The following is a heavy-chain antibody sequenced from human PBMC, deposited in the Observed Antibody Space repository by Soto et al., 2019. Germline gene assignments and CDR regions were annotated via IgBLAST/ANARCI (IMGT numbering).Heavy chain of an antibody. D-gene: IGHD2-21*02. CDR1: GDSINGGDYF. CDR2: IYNSDTT. J-gene: IGHJ6*02. CDR3: ARDRMLVTWTIYYYYGMDV. Sequence: SETLSLTCTVSGDSINGGDYFWTWIRQHPGKGLEWIGYIYNSDTTYYNPSLRSRVTISQDTSKNQFSLNLKSVTAADTAIYYGARDRMLVTWTIYYYYGMDVWGQGTTVPVS. V-gene: IGHV4-31*03.